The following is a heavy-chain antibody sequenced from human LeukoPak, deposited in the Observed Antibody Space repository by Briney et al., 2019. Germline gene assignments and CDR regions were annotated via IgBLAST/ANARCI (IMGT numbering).Heavy chain of an antibody. Sequence: SVKVSCKASGGTFSSYAISWVRQAPGQGLEWMGGIIPIFGTANYAQKFQGRVTITADKSTSTAYMELSSLRSEDAAVYYCARALVRGVINWFDPWGQGTLVTVSS. D-gene: IGHD3-10*01. J-gene: IGHJ5*02. CDR3: ARALVRGVINWFDP. CDR1: GGTFSSYA. V-gene: IGHV1-69*06. CDR2: IIPIFGTA.